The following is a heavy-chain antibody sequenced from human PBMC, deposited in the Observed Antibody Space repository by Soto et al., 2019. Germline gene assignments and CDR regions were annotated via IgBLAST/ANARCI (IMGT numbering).Heavy chain of an antibody. CDR2: INSDGSST. CDR1: EFTFSNYW. D-gene: IGHD4-17*01. Sequence: EVQLVESGGGLVQPGGSLRLSCAASEFTFSNYWMHWVRQAPGKGLVWVSRINSDGSSTNYADSVKGRFTISRDNAKNTLYLQMNSPRAEDTAVYYCARGGLRAYWIDPWGQGTLVTVSS. J-gene: IGHJ5*02. V-gene: IGHV3-74*01. CDR3: ARGGLRAYWIDP.